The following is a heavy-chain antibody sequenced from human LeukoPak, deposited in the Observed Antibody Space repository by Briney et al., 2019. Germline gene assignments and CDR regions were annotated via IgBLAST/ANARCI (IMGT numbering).Heavy chain of an antibody. CDR2: IYYRGTT. CDR1: GGSLSSSSFY. D-gene: IGHD3-16*02. V-gene: IGHV4-39*07. CDR3: ARDSPWGSYRYAFDY. Sequence: PSETLSLTCTVSVSGGSLSSSSFYWGWIRQPPGKGLEWIGSIYYRGTTYYNPSLKSRVTISIDNSNNQFSLKLSSVTAADTAVYYCARDSPWGSYRYAFDYWGQGTPVTVSS. J-gene: IGHJ4*02.